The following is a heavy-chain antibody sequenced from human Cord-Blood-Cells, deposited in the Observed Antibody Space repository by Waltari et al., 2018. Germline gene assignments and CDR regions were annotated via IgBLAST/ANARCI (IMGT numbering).Heavy chain of an antibody. CDR2: ISAYNGNT. CDR3: ARESKRECSGGSCQTYYYYYGMDV. D-gene: IGHD2-15*01. V-gene: IGHV1-18*01. Sequence: QVQLVQSGAEVKKPGASVKVSCKASGYTFTSYGISWVRQAPGPGLEWMGWISAYNGNTNYAQKLQGRVTMTTDTSTSTAYMELRSLRSDDTAVYYCARESKRECSGGSCQTYYYYYGMDVWGQGTTVTVSS. CDR1: GYTFTSYG. J-gene: IGHJ6*02.